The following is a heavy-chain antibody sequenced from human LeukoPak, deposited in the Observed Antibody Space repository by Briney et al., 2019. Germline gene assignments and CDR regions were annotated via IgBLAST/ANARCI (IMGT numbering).Heavy chain of an antibody. CDR2: IIPILGIA. J-gene: IGHJ4*02. V-gene: IGHV1-69*04. CDR3: ARAPGGYYDSSGYYYVDY. D-gene: IGHD3-22*01. Sequence: SVKVSCKASGGTFSSYAISWVRQAPGQGLEWMGRIIPILGIANYAQKFQGRATITADKSTSTAYMELSSLRSEDTAVYYCARAPGGYYDSSGYYYVDYWGQGTLVTVSS. CDR1: GGTFSSYA.